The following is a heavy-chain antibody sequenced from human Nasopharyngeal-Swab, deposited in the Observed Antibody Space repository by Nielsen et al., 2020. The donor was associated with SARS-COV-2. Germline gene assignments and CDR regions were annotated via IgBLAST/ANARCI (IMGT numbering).Heavy chain of an antibody. Sequence: ASVKVSCKVSGYTLTELSTHWVRQAPGKGLEWMGGFDPEDGETIYAQKFQGRVTMTEDTSTDTAYMELSSLRSEDTAVYYCATGDPTVTTSNWFDPWGQGTLVTAPQ. CDR1: GYTLTELS. CDR2: FDPEDGET. CDR3: ATGDPTVTTSNWFDP. J-gene: IGHJ5*02. V-gene: IGHV1-24*01. D-gene: IGHD4-17*01.